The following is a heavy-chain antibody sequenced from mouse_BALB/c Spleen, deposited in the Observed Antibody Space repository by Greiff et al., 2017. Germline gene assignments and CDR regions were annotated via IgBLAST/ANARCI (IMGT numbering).Heavy chain of an antibody. CDR2: ISSGGST. Sequence: EVQRVESGGGLVKPGGSLKLSCAASGFTFSSYAMSWVRQTPEKRLEWVASISSGGSTYYPDSVKGRFTISRDNARNILYLQMSSLRSEDTAMYYCARALYDYPAWFAYWGQGTLVTVSA. J-gene: IGHJ3*01. V-gene: IGHV5-6-5*01. CDR3: ARALYDYPAWFAY. D-gene: IGHD2-4*01. CDR1: GFTFSSYA.